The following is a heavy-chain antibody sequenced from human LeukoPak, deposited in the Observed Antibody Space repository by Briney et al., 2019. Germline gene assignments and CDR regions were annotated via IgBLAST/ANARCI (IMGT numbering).Heavy chain of an antibody. CDR3: ARRAILTGYPYYFDY. Sequence: LVKVSCKASGGTFSSYAISWVRQAPGQGLEWMGGIIPIFGTANYAQKFQGRVTITADESTSTAYMELSSLRSEDTAVYYCARRAILTGYPYYFDYWGQGTLVTVSS. CDR2: IIPIFGTA. CDR1: GGTFSSYA. J-gene: IGHJ4*02. D-gene: IGHD3-9*01. V-gene: IGHV1-69*13.